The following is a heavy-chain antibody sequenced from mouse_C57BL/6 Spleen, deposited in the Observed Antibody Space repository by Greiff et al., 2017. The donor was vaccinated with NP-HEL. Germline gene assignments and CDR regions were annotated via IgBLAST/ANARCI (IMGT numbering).Heavy chain of an antibody. Sequence: QVQLQQPGAELVRPGSSVKLSCKASGYTFTSYWMDWVKQRPGQGLEWIGNIYPSDSETHYNQKFKDKATLTVDKSSSTAYMQLSSLTSEDSAVYYCARDYGYDGAYWGQGALVTVSA. CDR3: ARDYGYDGAY. CDR1: GYTFTSYW. D-gene: IGHD2-2*01. CDR2: IYPSDSET. J-gene: IGHJ3*01. V-gene: IGHV1-61*01.